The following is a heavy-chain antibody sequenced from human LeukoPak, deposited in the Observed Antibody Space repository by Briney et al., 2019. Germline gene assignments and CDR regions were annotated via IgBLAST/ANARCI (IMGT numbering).Heavy chain of an antibody. CDR3: ARAVLAYPGKYYFDY. J-gene: IGHJ4*02. CDR1: GGTFSIYA. Sequence: ASVKVSCKASGGTFSIYAISWVRQAPGQGLEWMGGIIPIFGTANYAQKFQGRVTITADESTSTAYMELSSLRSEDTAVYYCARAVLAYPGKYYFDYGGQGTRVTVSS. D-gene: IGHD6-6*01. V-gene: IGHV1-69*13. CDR2: IIPIFGTA.